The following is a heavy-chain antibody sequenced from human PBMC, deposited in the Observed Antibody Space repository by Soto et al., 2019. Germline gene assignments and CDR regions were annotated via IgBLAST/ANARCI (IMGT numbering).Heavy chain of an antibody. CDR1: GFTFSASA. J-gene: IGHJ4*02. D-gene: IGHD1-26*01. V-gene: IGHV3-73*02. CDR3: TRFSYSETYFFDY. CDR2: IRSKVNNYAT. Sequence: EVRLVESGGGLVQPGGSLKLSCAASGFTFSASAMHWVHQASGKGLEWVGRIRSKVNNYATTYAASVNGRFTISRDDSKNTAYLEMNSLKTEDTAVYYCTRFSYSETYFFDYWGQGTVVTVSS.